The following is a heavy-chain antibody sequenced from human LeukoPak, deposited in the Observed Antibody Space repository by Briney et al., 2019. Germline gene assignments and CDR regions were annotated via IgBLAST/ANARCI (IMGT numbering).Heavy chain of an antibody. D-gene: IGHD6-19*01. J-gene: IGHJ4*02. CDR1: GFSFSSFS. V-gene: IGHV3-21*01. CDR2: ISGGSSFT. Sequence: KPGGSLRLSCAASGFSFSSFSMNWVRQAPGKGLEWVSYISGGSSFTYYVDSVKGRFTISRDNAKNSLYLQMNSLRAEDTAVYYCANLPSGWGPWDYWGQGTLVTVSS. CDR3: ANLPSGWGPWDY.